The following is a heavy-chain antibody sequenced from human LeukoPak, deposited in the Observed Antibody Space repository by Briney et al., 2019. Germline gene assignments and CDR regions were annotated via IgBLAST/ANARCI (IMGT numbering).Heavy chain of an antibody. Sequence: GASVKVSCKASGYTFTSYGISWVRQAPGQGLEWMGWISAYNGNTNYAQKLQGRVTMTTDTSTSTAYMELRSLRPDDTAVYYCARGGGRAAAYYYYYGMDVWGQGTTVTVSS. J-gene: IGHJ6*02. D-gene: IGHD3-16*01. CDR2: ISAYNGNT. CDR3: ARGGGRAAAYYYYYGMDV. CDR1: GYTFTSYG. V-gene: IGHV1-18*01.